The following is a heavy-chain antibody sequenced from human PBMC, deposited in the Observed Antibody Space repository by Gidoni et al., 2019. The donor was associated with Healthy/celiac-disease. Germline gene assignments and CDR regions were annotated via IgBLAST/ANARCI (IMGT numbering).Heavy chain of an antibody. CDR2: LYYSGCT. Sequence: HLQLHGSGPGLVEPSATLSLTCTVSGCSICRSSYYWGWIRPPPGKGLEWIGSLYYSGCTYYNPSLKSRVTISVDKSKNQFSLKLSLVIAADTAVYYGERLCLHGDYFDGMDVWGQGTTVTVSS. CDR1: GCSICRSSYY. CDR3: ERLCLHGDYFDGMDV. J-gene: IGHJ6*02. D-gene: IGHD4-17*01. V-gene: IGHV4-39*01.